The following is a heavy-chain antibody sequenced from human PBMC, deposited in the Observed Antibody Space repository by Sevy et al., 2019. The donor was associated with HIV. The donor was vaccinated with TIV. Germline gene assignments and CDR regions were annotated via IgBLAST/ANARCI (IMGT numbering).Heavy chain of an antibody. J-gene: IGHJ5*02. Sequence: SETLSLTCTVSGYSISSGYYWGWIRQPPGKGLEWIGSIYHSGSTYYNPSLKSRVTISVDTSKNQFSLKLSSVTAADTAVYYCARVRVTTVTPGWVLGCDPWGQGTLVTVSS. D-gene: IGHD4-17*01. CDR3: ARVRVTTVTPGWVLGCDP. CDR1: GYSISSGYY. V-gene: IGHV4-38-2*02. CDR2: IYHSGST.